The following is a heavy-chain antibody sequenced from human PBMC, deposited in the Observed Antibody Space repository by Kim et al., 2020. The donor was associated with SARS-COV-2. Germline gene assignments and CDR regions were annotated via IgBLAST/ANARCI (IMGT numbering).Heavy chain of an antibody. J-gene: IGHJ6*03. CDR1: GFSFSSYW. CDR2: IKSDGIST. CDR3: AREVGQWDPPATISYYM. V-gene: IGHV3-74*01. Sequence: GGSLRLSCVASGFSFSSYWMHWVRQAPGKGLVWVSRIKSDGISTRYADSVEGRFTISRDNAQNTVYLQMNSLGVEDTAVYYCAREVGQWDPPATISYYM. D-gene: IGHD1-26*01.